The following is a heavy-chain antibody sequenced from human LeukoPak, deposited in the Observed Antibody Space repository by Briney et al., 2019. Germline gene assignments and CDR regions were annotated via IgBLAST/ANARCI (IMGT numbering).Heavy chain of an antibody. CDR3: ARYCSSTSCYSLYYYYGMDV. D-gene: IGHD2-2*02. V-gene: IGHV4-4*07. J-gene: IGHJ6*02. Sequence: PSETLSLTCTVSGGSISSYYWSWIRQPAGKGLEWIGRIYTSGSTNYNPSLKSRVTISVDTSKNQFSLKLSSVTAADTAVYYCARYCSSTSCYSLYYYYGMDVWGQGTTVTVSS. CDR2: IYTSGST. CDR1: GGSISSYY.